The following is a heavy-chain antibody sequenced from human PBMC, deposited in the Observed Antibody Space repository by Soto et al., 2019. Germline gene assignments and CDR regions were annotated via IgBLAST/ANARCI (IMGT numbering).Heavy chain of an antibody. CDR1: GYTFTSYD. V-gene: IGHV1-8*01. Sequence: QVQLVQSGAEVKKPGASVKVSCRASGYTFTSYDSNWVRQATGQGLEWMGWMNPNSGNTGYAQKFQGRVTMTRNTSISTAYMELSSLRSEDTALYYCARRGYSSSWYYYYYSGMDVWGQGTTVTVSS. CDR2: MNPNSGNT. J-gene: IGHJ6*02. D-gene: IGHD6-13*01. CDR3: ARRGYSSSWYYYYYSGMDV.